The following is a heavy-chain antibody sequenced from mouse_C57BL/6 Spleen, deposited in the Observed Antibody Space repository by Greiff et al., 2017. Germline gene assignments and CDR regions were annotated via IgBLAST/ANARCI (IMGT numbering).Heavy chain of an antibody. CDR3: VRVTNLYYAMDY. CDR1: GFSLTTSGMG. Sequence: QVTLQESGPGLLQSSQTLSLTCSFSGFSLTTSGMGVSWIRQPSGKGLEWLAHIYCGDDNCNNPSIKGRLTISKDTSRNQVLLKITSVDNADTATYDRVRVTNLYYAMDYWGQGTSVTVSS. D-gene: IGHD2-2*01. V-gene: IGHV8-12*01. J-gene: IGHJ4*01. CDR2: IYCGDDN.